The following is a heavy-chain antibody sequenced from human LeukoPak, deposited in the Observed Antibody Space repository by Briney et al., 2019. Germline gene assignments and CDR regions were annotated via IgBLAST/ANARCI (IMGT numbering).Heavy chain of an antibody. CDR3: AREKVAWFGESERVANYYGMDV. Sequence: SGGSLRLSCAASGLTFSSYSMNWVRQAPGKGLEWVSSISSSSSYIYYADSVKGRFTISRDNAKNSLYLQMNSLRAEDTAVYYCAREKVAWFGESERVANYYGMDVWGQGTTVTVSS. CDR2: ISSSSSYI. D-gene: IGHD3-10*01. CDR1: GLTFSSYS. V-gene: IGHV3-21*01. J-gene: IGHJ6*02.